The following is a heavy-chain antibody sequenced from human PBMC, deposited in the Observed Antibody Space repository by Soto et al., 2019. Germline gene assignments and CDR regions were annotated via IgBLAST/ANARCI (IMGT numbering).Heavy chain of an antibody. CDR3: AFHTSGWYMGPFEY. J-gene: IGHJ4*02. CDR2: VTTNSGST. Sequence: QVQLVQSGAEVKKPGASVKVSCRTYGYTFSKYGISWVRQAHGQGLEWMGWVTTNSGSTNYAQKFQGRVTMITDTSTNTAYMELRSLRSDDTAVYYCAFHTSGWYMGPFEYWGQGTLVTVSS. CDR1: GYTFSKYG. D-gene: IGHD6-19*01. V-gene: IGHV1-18*01.